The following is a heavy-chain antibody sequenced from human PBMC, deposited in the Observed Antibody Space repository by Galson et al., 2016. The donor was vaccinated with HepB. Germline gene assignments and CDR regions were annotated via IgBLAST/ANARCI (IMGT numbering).Heavy chain of an antibody. J-gene: IGHJ5*02. CDR2: ISDTGST. D-gene: IGHD6-13*01. CDR1: GGSISSHY. CDR3: ARFLSSNWYWFDP. V-gene: IGHV4-59*11. Sequence: SETLSLTCNISGGSISSHYWSWIRQPPGKGLEWIGHISDTGSTNFNPSLKSRVTISVDTSKNQLSLKLSSVTAADTAVYFCARFLSSNWYWFDPWGQGTLITVSS.